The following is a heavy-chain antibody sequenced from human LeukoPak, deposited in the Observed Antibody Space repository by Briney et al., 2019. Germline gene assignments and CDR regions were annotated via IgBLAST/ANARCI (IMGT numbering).Heavy chain of an antibody. Sequence: GGSLRLSCAISGFTVSSNYMSWVRQAPGKGLEWVSVLYSGGNTYYADSVKGRFTISRDNSKNTLYLQMNSLRAEDTAVYYCARYDGGSGPFDYWGQGTLVTVSS. V-gene: IGHV3-53*01. CDR1: GFTVSSNY. J-gene: IGHJ4*02. D-gene: IGHD3-10*01. CDR2: LYSGGNT. CDR3: ARYDGGSGPFDY.